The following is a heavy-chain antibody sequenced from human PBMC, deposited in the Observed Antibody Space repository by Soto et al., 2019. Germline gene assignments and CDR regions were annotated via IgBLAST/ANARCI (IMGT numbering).Heavy chain of an antibody. CDR1: GGTFSSYA. CDR3: ARAFRVFLEWSRYGMDV. CDR2: IIPIFGTA. J-gene: IGHJ6*02. V-gene: IGHV1-69*13. Sequence: SVKVSCKASGGTFSSYAISWVRQAPGQGLEWMGGIIPIFGTANYAQKFQGRVTITADESTSTAYMELSSLRSEDTAVYYCARAFRVFLEWSRYGMDVCGQGTTVTVYS. D-gene: IGHD3-3*01.